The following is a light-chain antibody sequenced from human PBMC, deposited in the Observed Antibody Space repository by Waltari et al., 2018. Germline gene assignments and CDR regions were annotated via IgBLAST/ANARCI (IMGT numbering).Light chain of an antibody. CDR1: QSISTA. J-gene: IGKJ4*01. V-gene: IGKV1-39*01. CDR2: AAS. Sequence: DIQMTQSPSSLSASVGDRVTITCRASQSISTALSWYLQKPGKAPKLLVYAASLLQDGVPSRFRGSGSGTDFTLTISNLQPEDFATYFCHQSYKAPQTFGGGTMLEIK. CDR3: HQSYKAPQT.